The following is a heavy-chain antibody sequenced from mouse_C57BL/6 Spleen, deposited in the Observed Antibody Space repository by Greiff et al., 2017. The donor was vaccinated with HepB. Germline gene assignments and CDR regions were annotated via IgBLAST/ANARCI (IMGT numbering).Heavy chain of an antibody. CDR3: ARWGWLGMDY. Sequence: VQLQQSGPELVKPGASVKISCKASGYTFTDYYMNWVKQSHGKSLEWIGDINPNNGGTSYNQKFKGKATLTVDKSSSTAYMELRSLTSEDSAVYYCARWGWLGMDYWGQGTSVTVSS. V-gene: IGHV1-26*01. D-gene: IGHD2-3*01. J-gene: IGHJ4*01. CDR1: GYTFTDYY. CDR2: INPNNGGT.